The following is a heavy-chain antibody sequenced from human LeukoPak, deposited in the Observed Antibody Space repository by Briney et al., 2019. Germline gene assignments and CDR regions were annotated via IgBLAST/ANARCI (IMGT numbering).Heavy chain of an antibody. CDR3: VSFYEAY. D-gene: IGHD2/OR15-2a*01. CDR1: GNYW. CDR2: INSDGSWT. V-gene: IGHV3-74*01. J-gene: IGHJ4*02. Sequence: GGSLRLSCAASGNYWMHWVRQAPGKGLVWVSHINSDGSWTSYADSVKGRFTTSKDNAKNTVYLQMNNLRAEDTAVYYCVSFYEAYWGRGTLVTVSS.